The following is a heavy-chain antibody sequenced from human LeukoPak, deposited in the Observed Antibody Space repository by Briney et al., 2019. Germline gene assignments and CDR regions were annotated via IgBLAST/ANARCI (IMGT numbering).Heavy chain of an antibody. V-gene: IGHV3-43*01. CDR1: GFTFDDYT. J-gene: IGHJ4*02. CDR2: ISWDDDST. D-gene: IGHD6-13*01. CDR3: AKGDSSSWYNFDY. Sequence: TGGSLRLSCAASGFTFDDYTMHWVRQAPGKGLEWVSLISWDDDSTYCADSVKGRFTTSRDNSKNSLYLQMNSLRTEDTALYYCAKGDSSSWYNFDYWGQGTLVTVSS.